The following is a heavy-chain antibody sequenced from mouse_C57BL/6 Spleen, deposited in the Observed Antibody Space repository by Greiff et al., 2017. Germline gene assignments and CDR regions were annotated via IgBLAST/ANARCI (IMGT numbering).Heavy chain of an antibody. Sequence: QVQLQQSGAELVKPGASVKISCKASGYAFSSYWMNWVKQRPGKGLEWIGQIYPGDGDTNYNGKFKGKATLTADKSASTAYIQLISLTCEDSAVSFCAISTGIDYAMDYWGQGTSVTVSS. CDR3: AISTGIDYAMDY. V-gene: IGHV1-80*01. CDR1: GYAFSSYW. D-gene: IGHD4-1*01. J-gene: IGHJ4*01. CDR2: IYPGDGDT.